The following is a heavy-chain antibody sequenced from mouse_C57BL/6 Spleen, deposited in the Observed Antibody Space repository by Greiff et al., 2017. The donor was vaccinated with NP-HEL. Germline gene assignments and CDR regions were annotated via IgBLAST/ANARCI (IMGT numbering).Heavy chain of an antibody. CDR1: GFTFSDYG. Sequence: EVKLMESGGGLVKPGGSLKLSCAASGFTFSDYGMHWVRQAPEKGLEWVAYISSGSSTIYYADTVKGRFTIPRDNAKNTLLLQMTSRRCEDTDMYNCARYDYWGQGTTLTVSS. CDR2: ISSGSSTI. V-gene: IGHV5-17*01. CDR3: ARYDY. J-gene: IGHJ2*01.